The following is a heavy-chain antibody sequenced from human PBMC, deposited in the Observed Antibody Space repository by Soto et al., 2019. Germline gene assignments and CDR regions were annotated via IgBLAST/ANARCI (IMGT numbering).Heavy chain of an antibody. CDR1: GASISDYY. Sequence: SLTCTVSGASISDYYCTWIRQPPGKGLEWIGYIYYSASTNYNPSLKSRVTISVDTSKNQFSLKLSSVTAADTAVYYCASGEVQDGYTFFDYWGQGALVTVSS. CDR3: ASGEVQDGYTFFDY. J-gene: IGHJ4*02. V-gene: IGHV4-59*01. D-gene: IGHD5-12*01. CDR2: IYYSAST.